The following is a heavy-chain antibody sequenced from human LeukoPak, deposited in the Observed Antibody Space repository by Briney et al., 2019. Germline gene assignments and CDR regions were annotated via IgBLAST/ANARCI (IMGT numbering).Heavy chain of an antibody. Sequence: GGSLRLSCAASGFTFSNYGMHWVRQAPGKGLEWVAFVRYDETTKFYADSVKGRLTISRDNSKTTLYLQMNSLRAEDTAVYYCAKDVPAAYFDYWGQGTLVTVSS. CDR1: GFTFSNYG. CDR3: AKDVPAAYFDY. CDR2: VRYDETTK. J-gene: IGHJ4*02. D-gene: IGHD2-2*01. V-gene: IGHV3-30*02.